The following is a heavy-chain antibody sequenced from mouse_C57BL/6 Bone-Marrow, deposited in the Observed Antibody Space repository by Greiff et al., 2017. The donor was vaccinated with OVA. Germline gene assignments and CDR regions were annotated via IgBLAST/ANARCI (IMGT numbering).Heavy chain of an antibody. D-gene: IGHD1-1*01. V-gene: IGHV5-4*03. CDR2: ISDGGSYT. Sequence: EVMLVESGGGLVKPGGSLKLSCAASGFTFSSYAMSWVRQTPEKRLEWVATISDGGSYTYYPDNVKGRFTISRDNAKNNLYLQMSHLKSEDTAMYYCARVRFITTVVAFYWYFDVWGTGTTVTVSS. CDR3: ARVRFITTVVAFYWYFDV. CDR1: GFTFSSYA. J-gene: IGHJ1*03.